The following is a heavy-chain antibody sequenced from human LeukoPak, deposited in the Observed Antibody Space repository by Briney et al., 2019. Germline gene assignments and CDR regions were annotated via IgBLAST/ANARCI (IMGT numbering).Heavy chain of an antibody. CDR2: ISYDGSYK. D-gene: IGHD5-12*01. Sequence: GGSLRLSCAASGFTFSSYAMHWVRQAPGKGLEWVAVISYDGSYKDYADSVKGRFTISRDNAKNSLYLQMNSLRAEDTAVYYCARSYDDFDYWGQGTLVTVSS. CDR3: ARSYDDFDY. J-gene: IGHJ4*02. V-gene: IGHV3-30*04. CDR1: GFTFSSYA.